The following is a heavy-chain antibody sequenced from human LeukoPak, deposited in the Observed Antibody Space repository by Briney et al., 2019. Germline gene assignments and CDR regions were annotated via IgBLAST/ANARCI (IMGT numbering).Heavy chain of an antibody. V-gene: IGHV4-39*01. CDR2: IYYSGSA. CDR1: GDSISSSSYY. J-gene: IGHJ4*02. D-gene: IGHD5-12*01. CDR3: ARLQYGGYTLDLDY. Sequence: SETLSLTCTVSGDSISSSSYYWGWIRQPPGKGLEWIGSIYYSGSAYYNPSLKSRVIISVDTSKNQFSLKLSSVTAADTTVYYCARLQYGGYTLDLDYWGQGTLVTVSS.